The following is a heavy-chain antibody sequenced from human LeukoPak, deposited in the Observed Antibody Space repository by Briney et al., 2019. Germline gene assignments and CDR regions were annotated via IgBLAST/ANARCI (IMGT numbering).Heavy chain of an antibody. Sequence: PGGSLRLSCAASGFTFSSYAMSWVRQAPGKGLEWVSAISGSGGSTYYADSVKGRFTISRDNSKNTLYLQMNSLRAEDTAVYYCATHSRITICGVVMRWGQGTLVTVSS. CDR1: GFTFSSYA. J-gene: IGHJ4*02. CDR2: ISGSGGST. CDR3: ATHSRITICGVVMR. V-gene: IGHV3-23*01. D-gene: IGHD3-3*01.